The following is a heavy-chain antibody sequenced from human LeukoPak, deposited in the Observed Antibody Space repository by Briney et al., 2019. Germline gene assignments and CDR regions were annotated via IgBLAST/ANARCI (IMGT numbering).Heavy chain of an antibody. CDR3: ARVFDSGSQAYFYYMDV. D-gene: IGHD3-10*01. CDR1: GGSIRGYY. J-gene: IGHJ6*03. V-gene: IGHV4-59*01. CDR2: IYSSGST. Sequence: SETLSLTCNVSGGSIRGYYWSWIRHPPGKGLEWIGYIYSSGSTNYNPSLKSRVTMLVVTSKNQFSLKVSSVTAADTAVYYCARVFDSGSQAYFYYMDVWGKGTTVTISS.